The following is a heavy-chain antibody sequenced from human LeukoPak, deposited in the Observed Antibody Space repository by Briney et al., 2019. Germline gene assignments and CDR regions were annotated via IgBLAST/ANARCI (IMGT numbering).Heavy chain of an antibody. CDR3: ARLFKGARIYYYYYMDV. Sequence: GGSLRLSCAASGFTFSSYEMNWVRQAPGKGLEWVSYISSSGSTIYYADSVKGRFTISRDNAKNSLYLQINSLRAEDTAVYYCARLFKGARIYYYYYMDVWGKGTTVTVSS. D-gene: IGHD1-26*01. J-gene: IGHJ6*03. CDR2: ISSSGSTI. V-gene: IGHV3-48*03. CDR1: GFTFSSYE.